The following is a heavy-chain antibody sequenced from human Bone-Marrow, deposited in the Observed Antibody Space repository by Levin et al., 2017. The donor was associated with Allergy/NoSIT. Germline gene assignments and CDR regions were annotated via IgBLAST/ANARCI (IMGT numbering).Heavy chain of an antibody. CDR3: TRAGHFDC. CDR1: GFTFDNAY. D-gene: IGHD6-19*01. CDR2: IKNKHDGGTP. V-gene: IGHV3-15*01. J-gene: IGHJ4*02. Sequence: TGESLKISCAASGFTFDNAYMNWVRQAPGKGLEWVGHIKNKHDGGTPNYAAPVKGRFTISRDDSKSTVYLEMNSLKTEDTAVYYCTRAGHFDCWGQGTLVTVSS.